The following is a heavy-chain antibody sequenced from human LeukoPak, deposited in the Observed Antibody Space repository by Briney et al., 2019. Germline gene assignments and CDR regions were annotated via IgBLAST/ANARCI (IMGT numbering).Heavy chain of an antibody. CDR2: IYYSGST. CDR1: GGSISSYY. Sequence: PSETLSLTCTVSGGSISSYYWSWIRQPPGKGLEWIGYIYYSGSTNYNPSLKSRVTISVDTSKNQFSPKLSSVTAADTAVYYCARDLRDSSGYWTFDSWGQGTLVTVSS. J-gene: IGHJ4*02. D-gene: IGHD3-22*01. V-gene: IGHV4-59*01. CDR3: ARDLRDSSGYWTFDS.